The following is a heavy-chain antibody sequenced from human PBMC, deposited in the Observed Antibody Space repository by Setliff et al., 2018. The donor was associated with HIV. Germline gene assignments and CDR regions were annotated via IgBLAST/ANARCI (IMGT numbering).Heavy chain of an antibody. CDR2: ISYDGSYE. CDR1: GFTFSTYA. CDR3: ARDPFLAQGFWSGYYSDY. D-gene: IGHD3-3*01. V-gene: IGHV3-30*04. J-gene: IGHJ4*02. Sequence: GGSLRLSCAASGFTFSTYAMHWVRQAPGKGLEWVAFISYDGSYEYYADSVKGRFTISRDNSKNTLYLQMNSLRAEDTAVYYCARDPFLAQGFWSGYYSDYWGQGTLVTVSS.